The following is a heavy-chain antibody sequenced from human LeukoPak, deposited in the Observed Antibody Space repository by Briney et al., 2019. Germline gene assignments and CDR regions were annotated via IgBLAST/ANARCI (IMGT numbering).Heavy chain of an antibody. D-gene: IGHD6-13*01. Sequence: SETLSLTCTVSGGSVSSYYWSWIRQPPGKGLEWIGYIYYSGSTNYNPSLKSRVTISVDTSKNQSSLKLSSVTAADTAVYYCASGYSSSWYGAFDIWGQGTMVTVSS. CDR2: IYYSGST. CDR1: GGSVSSYY. V-gene: IGHV4-59*02. J-gene: IGHJ3*02. CDR3: ASGYSSSWYGAFDI.